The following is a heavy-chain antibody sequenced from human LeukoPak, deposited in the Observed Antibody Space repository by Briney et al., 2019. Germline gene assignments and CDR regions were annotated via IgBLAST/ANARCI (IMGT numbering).Heavy chain of an antibody. CDR1: GFTVSSNY. CDR3: ARGQQLWEYFDF. J-gene: IGHJ4*02. V-gene: IGHV3-53*01. D-gene: IGHD5-18*01. CDR2: IYSGGST. Sequence: GGSLRLSCAASGFTVSSNYMSWVRQAPGKGLEWVSGIYSGGSTYYADSVKGRFTISRDNSKNTLYLQMNSLRAEDTAVYYCARGQQLWEYFDFWGQGTLVTVSS.